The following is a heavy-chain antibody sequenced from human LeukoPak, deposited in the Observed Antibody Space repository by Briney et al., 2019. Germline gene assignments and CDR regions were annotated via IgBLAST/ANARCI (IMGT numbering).Heavy chain of an antibody. Sequence: GGSLRLSCAASGFTFSSYSMNWVRQAPGKGLEWVSYIRSDATSIYYADSVKGQFTISRDNAKNSLYLQMNSLRAEDTAVYYCARSETAMASWFDPWGQGTLVTVSS. J-gene: IGHJ5*02. D-gene: IGHD5-18*01. CDR3: ARSETAMASWFDP. V-gene: IGHV3-48*04. CDR1: GFTFSSYS. CDR2: IRSDATSI.